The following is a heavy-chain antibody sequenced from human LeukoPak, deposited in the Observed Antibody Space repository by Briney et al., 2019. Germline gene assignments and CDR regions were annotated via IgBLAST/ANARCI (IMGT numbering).Heavy chain of an antibody. CDR2: IIPIFGIA. D-gene: IGHD5-24*01. V-gene: IGHV1-69*04. Sequence: SVKLSCKASGGTFSSYAISWVRQAPGQGLEWMGRIIPIFGIANYAQKFQGRVTITADKSTSTAYMELSSLRSEDTAVYYCAGMATPFLDYWGQGTLVTVSS. CDR1: GGTFSSYA. J-gene: IGHJ4*02. CDR3: AGMATPFLDY.